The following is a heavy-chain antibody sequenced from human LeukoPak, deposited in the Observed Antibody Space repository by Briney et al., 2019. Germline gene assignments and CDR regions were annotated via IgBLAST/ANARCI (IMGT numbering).Heavy chain of an antibody. J-gene: IGHJ4*02. V-gene: IGHV4-59*01. Sequence: PSETLSLTCTVSGGSISSYYWSWIRQPPGKGLEWIGYIYYSGSTNYNPSLKSRVTISVDTSKNQFSLKLSSVTAADTAVYYCARDQDVSSSWYYFDYWGQGTLVTVSS. CDR3: ARDQDVSSSWYYFDY. CDR2: IYYSGST. CDR1: GGSISSYY. D-gene: IGHD6-13*01.